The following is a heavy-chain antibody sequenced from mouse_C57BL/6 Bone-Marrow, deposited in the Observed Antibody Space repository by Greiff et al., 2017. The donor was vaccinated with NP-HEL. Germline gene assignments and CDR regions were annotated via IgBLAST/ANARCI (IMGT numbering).Heavy chain of an antibody. D-gene: IGHD2-4*01. V-gene: IGHV7-3*01. Sequence: EVKLMESGGGLVHPGGSLSLSCAAPLVRCPSSSMIFFLPPPFKALELLVFIRNKPTSYTTEYSASVKGRFTISRDNSQSILYLQMNALRAEDSATYYCARSIYYDYADDPFYAMDYWGQGTSVTVSS. CDR3: ARSIYYDYADDPFYAMDY. CDR1: LVRCPSSS. J-gene: IGHJ4*01. CDR2: IRNKPTSYTT.